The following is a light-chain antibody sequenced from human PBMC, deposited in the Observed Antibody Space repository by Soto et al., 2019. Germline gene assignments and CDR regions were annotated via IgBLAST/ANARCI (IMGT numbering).Light chain of an antibody. CDR1: QSVSGNY. CDR3: QQYGSSPPYT. V-gene: IGKV3-20*01. J-gene: IGKJ2*01. Sequence: EIVLTQSPGILSWSPGERATLSCRASQSVSGNYLAWYQQKPGQSPRLLIYGSADRATGIPDRFSGSGSGTDFTLTISRVETEDFAVYYCQQYGSSPPYTFGQGTKVEIK. CDR2: GSA.